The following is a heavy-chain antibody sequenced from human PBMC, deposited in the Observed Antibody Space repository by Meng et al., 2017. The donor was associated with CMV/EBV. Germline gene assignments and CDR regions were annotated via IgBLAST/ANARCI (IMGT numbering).Heavy chain of an antibody. CDR3: AREKGDIVATIYY. V-gene: IGHV1-69*01. J-gene: IGHJ4*02. CDR1: GGPCSSYA. Sequence: QASGGPCSSYAISWVGQAPGQGREWLGGIIPIFGTANYAQKFQGRVTITADESTSTAYMELSSLRSEDTAVYYCAREKGDIVATIYYWGQGTLVTVSS. CDR2: IIPIFGTA. D-gene: IGHD5-12*01.